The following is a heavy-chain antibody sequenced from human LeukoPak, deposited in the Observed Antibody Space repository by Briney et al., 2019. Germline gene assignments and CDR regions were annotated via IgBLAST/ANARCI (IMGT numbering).Heavy chain of an antibody. CDR3: ASTVLRYFDWPSDFQH. Sequence: SSETLSLTCTVSGGSISSYYWSWIRQPPGKGLEWIGEINHSGSTNYNPSLKSRVTISVDTSKNQFSLKLSSVTAADTAVYYCASTVLRYFDWPSDFQHWGQGTLVTVSS. CDR2: INHSGST. J-gene: IGHJ1*01. D-gene: IGHD3-9*01. CDR1: GGSISSYY. V-gene: IGHV4-34*01.